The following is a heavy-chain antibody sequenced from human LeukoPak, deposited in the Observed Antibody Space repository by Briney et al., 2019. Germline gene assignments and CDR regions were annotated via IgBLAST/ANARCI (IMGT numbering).Heavy chain of an antibody. D-gene: IGHD6-19*01. V-gene: IGHV1-18*01. J-gene: IGHJ4*02. CDR1: GYTFTSYG. CDR2: ISAYNGNT. Sequence: ASVKVSCKASGYTFTSYGISWVRQAPGQGLEWMGWISAYNGNTNYAQKLQGRVTMTTDTSTSTAYMGLRSLRSDDTAVYYCARDSIAVAGPSPFDYWGQRTPVTVSS. CDR3: ARDSIAVAGPSPFDY.